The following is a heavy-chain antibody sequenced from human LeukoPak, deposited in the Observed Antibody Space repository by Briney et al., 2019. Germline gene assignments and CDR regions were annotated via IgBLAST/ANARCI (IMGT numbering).Heavy chain of an antibody. Sequence: GGSLRLSCAASGFIFSGSGMHWVRQAPGKGLERLAFIQYDGSNKYYADSVKGRFTISRDNSKNTMYLQMNSLRADDTAVYYCASPTSYGFSWASPLDSWGQGTLVTVSS. J-gene: IGHJ4*02. V-gene: IGHV3-30*02. CDR1: GFIFSGSG. CDR3: ASPTSYGFSWASPLDS. CDR2: IQYDGSNK. D-gene: IGHD2/OR15-2a*01.